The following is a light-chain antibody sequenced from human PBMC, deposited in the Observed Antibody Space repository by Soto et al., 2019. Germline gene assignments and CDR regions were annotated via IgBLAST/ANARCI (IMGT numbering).Light chain of an antibody. J-gene: IGLJ2*01. CDR1: SSDVGGYNY. Sequence: QSALTQPPSASGSPGQSVSISCTGTSSDVGGYNYVSWYQQHPGKAPKLMISEVSKRPSGVPDRFSGSKSGNTASLTVSRLQVEDEADYYCNSYAATNNLLFGGGTKLTVL. CDR3: NSYAATNNLL. V-gene: IGLV2-8*01. CDR2: EVS.